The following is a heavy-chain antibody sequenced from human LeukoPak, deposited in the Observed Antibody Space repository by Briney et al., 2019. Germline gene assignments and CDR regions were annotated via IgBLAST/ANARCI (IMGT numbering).Heavy chain of an antibody. V-gene: IGHV3-30-3*01. CDR2: ISYDGSNK. J-gene: IGHJ3*02. CDR1: GFTFSSYA. D-gene: IGHD3-10*01. CDR3: ARVRGKGHMVRAHAFDI. Sequence: GRSLRLSCAASGFTFSSYAMHWVRQAPGKGLEWVAVISYDGSNKYCADSVKGRFTISRDNSKNTLYLQMNSLRAEDTAVYYCARVRGKGHMVRAHAFDIWGQGTMVTVSS.